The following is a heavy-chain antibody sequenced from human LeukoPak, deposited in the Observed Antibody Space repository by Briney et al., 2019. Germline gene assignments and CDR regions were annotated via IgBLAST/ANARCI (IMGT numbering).Heavy chain of an antibody. Sequence: GGSLRLSCAASGFTFSSYGMHWVRQALGKGLEWVAVISYDGSNKYYADSVKGRFTISRDNSKNTLYLQMNSLRAEDTAVYYCAKVSPLFDYWGQGTLVTVSS. CDR2: ISYDGSNK. J-gene: IGHJ4*02. V-gene: IGHV3-30*18. CDR3: AKVSPLFDY. CDR1: GFTFSSYG.